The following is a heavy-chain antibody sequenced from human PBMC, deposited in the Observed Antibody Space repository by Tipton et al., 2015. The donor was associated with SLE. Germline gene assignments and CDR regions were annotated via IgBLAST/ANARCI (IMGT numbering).Heavy chain of an antibody. V-gene: IGHV4-59*01. D-gene: IGHD7-27*01. CDR2: IYYSGST. CDR3: ARGMGWGDAFDI. J-gene: IGHJ3*02. CDR1: GGSISSYY. Sequence: LRLSCTVSGGSISSYYWSWIRQPPGKGLEWIGYIYYSGSTNYNPSLKSRVTISVDTSKNQFSLKRSSVTAADTAGYYCARGMGWGDAFDIWGQGTMVTVSS.